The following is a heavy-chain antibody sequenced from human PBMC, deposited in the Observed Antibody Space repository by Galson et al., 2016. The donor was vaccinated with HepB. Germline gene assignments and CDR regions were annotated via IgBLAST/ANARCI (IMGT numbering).Heavy chain of an antibody. CDR3: AGTGFFNWFDP. Sequence: SVKVSCKASGYTFTTSDINWVRQATGQGLEWMGWMNPNSGITAYAQKFQGRVTMIRDTSKSTAYMELSSLRSEDTAIYYCAGTGFFNWFDPWGQGTLVTVSS. V-gene: IGHV1-8*01. CDR2: MNPNSGIT. CDR1: GYTFTTSD. D-gene: IGHD3-3*01. J-gene: IGHJ5*02.